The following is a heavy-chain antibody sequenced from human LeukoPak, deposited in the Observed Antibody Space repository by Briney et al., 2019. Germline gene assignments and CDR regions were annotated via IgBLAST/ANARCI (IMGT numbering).Heavy chain of an antibody. V-gene: IGHV3-74*01. J-gene: IGHJ6*03. Sequence: GGSLRLSCAASGFTFSSYWIHWVRQAPGKGLVWVSRINRDGSSTDYADSVKGRFTISRGNAKNALYLQMNSLRVEDTAVYYCARVGSSSVYYYYYYMDVWGKGTTVTVSS. D-gene: IGHD6-13*01. CDR2: INRDGSST. CDR1: GFTFSSYW. CDR3: ARVGSSSVYYYYYYMDV.